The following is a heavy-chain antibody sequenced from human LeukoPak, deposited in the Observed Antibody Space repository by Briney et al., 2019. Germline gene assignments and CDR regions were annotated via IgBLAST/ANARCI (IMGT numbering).Heavy chain of an antibody. Sequence: GGSLRLSCAASGFTFSSYGMHWVRQAPGKGLEWVSAISGSGGSTYYADSVKGRFTISRDNSKNTLYLQMNSLRAEDTAVYYCAKDNAVAGFFDYWGQGTLVTVSS. J-gene: IGHJ4*02. CDR3: AKDNAVAGFFDY. CDR1: GFTFSSYG. V-gene: IGHV3-23*01. D-gene: IGHD6-19*01. CDR2: ISGSGGST.